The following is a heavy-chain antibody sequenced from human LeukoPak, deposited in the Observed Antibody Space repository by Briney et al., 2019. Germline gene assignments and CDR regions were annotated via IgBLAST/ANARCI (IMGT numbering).Heavy chain of an antibody. CDR3: ARSIVVVPAANYYMDV. Sequence: SETLSLTCTVSGGSISSYYWSWIRQPPGKGLEWNGYIYYSGSTNYNPSLKSRVTISVDTSKNQFSLKLSSVTAADTAVYYCARSIVVVPAANYYMDVWGKGTTVTVSS. CDR2: IYYSGST. J-gene: IGHJ6*03. CDR1: GGSISSYY. V-gene: IGHV4-59*01. D-gene: IGHD2-2*01.